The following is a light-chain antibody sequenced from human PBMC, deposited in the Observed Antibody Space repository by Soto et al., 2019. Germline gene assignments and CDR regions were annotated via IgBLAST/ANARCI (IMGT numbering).Light chain of an antibody. CDR1: SSDIGGYNY. CDR3: CSYAGSYYV. J-gene: IGLJ1*01. CDR2: DVT. Sequence: QSALTQPRSMSGSPGQSVTIFCTGSSSDIGGYNYVSWYQQHPDKAPKVMIYDVTKRPSGVPDRFSGSKSGTTASLTISGLQAEDEADYYCCSYAGSYYVFGTGTKLTVL. V-gene: IGLV2-11*01.